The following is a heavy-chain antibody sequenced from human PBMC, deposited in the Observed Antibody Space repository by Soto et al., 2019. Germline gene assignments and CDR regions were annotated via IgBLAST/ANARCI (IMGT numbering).Heavy chain of an antibody. J-gene: IGHJ6*02. V-gene: IGHV1-18*01. CDR2: ISPYNGNT. D-gene: IGHD3-10*01. Sequence: ASVNVSCKASGYTFTSYGISWVRQDPGQGLEWMGWISPYNGNTNYAQKLQGRVTMTTDTSTSTAYMDLRSLRSDDTAVYYCARGIGGWFGVAYYYGMDVWGQGTTVPVSS. CDR1: GYTFTSYG. CDR3: ARGIGGWFGVAYYYGMDV.